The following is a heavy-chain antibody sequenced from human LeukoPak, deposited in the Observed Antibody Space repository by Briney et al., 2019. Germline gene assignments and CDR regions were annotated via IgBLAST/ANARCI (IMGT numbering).Heavy chain of an antibody. CDR3: ARWYYYDSSGYLQYYYYYGMDV. J-gene: IGHJ6*02. CDR2: ISAYNGNT. D-gene: IGHD3-22*01. Sequence: ASVKVSCKASGYTFTGYYMHWVRQAPGQGLEWMGWISAYNGNTNYAQKLQGRVTMTTDTSTSTAYMELRSLRSDDTAVYYCARWYYYDSSGYLQYYYYYGMDVWGQGTTVTVSS. CDR1: GYTFTGYY. V-gene: IGHV1-18*04.